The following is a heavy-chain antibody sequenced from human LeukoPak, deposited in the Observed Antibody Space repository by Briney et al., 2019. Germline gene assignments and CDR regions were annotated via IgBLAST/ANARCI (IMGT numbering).Heavy chain of an antibody. V-gene: IGHV4-34*01. Sequence: PSETLSLTCAVYGGSFSGYYWSWIRQPPGKGLEWIGGINHSGSTNHNPSLKSRVTISVDTSKNQFSLKLSSVTAADTAVYYCARGTNSSGIDYWGQGTLVTVSS. CDR2: INHSGST. CDR1: GGSFSGYY. D-gene: IGHD6-19*01. J-gene: IGHJ4*02. CDR3: ARGTNSSGIDY.